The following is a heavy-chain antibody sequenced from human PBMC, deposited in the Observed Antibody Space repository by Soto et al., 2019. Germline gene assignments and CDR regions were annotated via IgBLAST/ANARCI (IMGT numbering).Heavy chain of an antibody. D-gene: IGHD3-10*01. V-gene: IGHV1-69*13. CDR2: IIPIIGTT. CDR3: ARELKEPGSYYYYGLDV. J-gene: IGHJ6*02. Sequence: SVKVSCKASGGSFSRYGITWVRQAPGQGLEWMGGIIPIIGTTKYAQKFQGRVTVTADESTTTAHMELSSLISEDTAVYYCARELKEPGSYYYYGLDVWGQGTTVTVSS. CDR1: GGSFSRYG.